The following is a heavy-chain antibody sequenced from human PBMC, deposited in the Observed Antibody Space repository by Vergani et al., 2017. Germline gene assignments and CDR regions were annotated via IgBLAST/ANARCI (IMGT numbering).Heavy chain of an antibody. Sequence: QVQLQESGPGLVKPSQTLSLTCTVSGGSISSGSYYWSWIRQPAGKGLEWIGRIYTSGSTNYNPALKRRVTISVDTSKNQFSLKLSSVTAADTAVYYCARRSGSYGHYFDYWGQGTLVTVSS. CDR3: ARRSGSYGHYFDY. J-gene: IGHJ4*02. CDR2: IYTSGST. V-gene: IGHV4-61*02. D-gene: IGHD1-26*01. CDR1: GGSISSGSYY.